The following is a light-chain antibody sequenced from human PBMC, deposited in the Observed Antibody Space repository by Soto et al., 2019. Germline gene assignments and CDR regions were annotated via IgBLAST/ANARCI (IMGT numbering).Light chain of an antibody. CDR3: QQYGAKPYT. V-gene: IGKV3-20*01. Sequence: DIVLTQPPGTLSLSPGERATLSCRASQSVSRNYLAWYQLKPGQAPRLLVYGASTRATRVPERFSCSGSGTDFNLTITRLEPEDCVVYYCQQYGAKPYTLGQGTNLEI. CDR1: QSVSRNY. CDR2: GAS. J-gene: IGKJ2*01.